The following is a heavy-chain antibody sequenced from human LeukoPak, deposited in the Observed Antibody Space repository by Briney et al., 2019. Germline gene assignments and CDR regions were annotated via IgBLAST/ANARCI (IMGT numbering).Heavy chain of an antibody. CDR1: GFTFSSYA. Sequence: GGSLRLSCAASGFTFSSYAMSWVRQAPGKGLEWVSAISGSGGSTYYADSVKGRFTISRDNSKNTLYLRMNSLRAEDTAVYYCAKDLYTSGWYRGDYWGQGTLVTVSS. D-gene: IGHD6-19*01. V-gene: IGHV3-23*01. J-gene: IGHJ4*02. CDR2: ISGSGGST. CDR3: AKDLYTSGWYRGDY.